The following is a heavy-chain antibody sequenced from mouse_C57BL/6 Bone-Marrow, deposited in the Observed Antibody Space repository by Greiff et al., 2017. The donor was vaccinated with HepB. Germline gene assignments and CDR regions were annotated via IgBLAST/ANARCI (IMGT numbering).Heavy chain of an antibody. Sequence: QVQLQQPGAELVKPGASVKMSCKASGYTFTSYWITWVKQRPGQGLEWIGDIYPGSGSTNYNEKFKSKATMTVYTSSSTAYMQLSSLTSEDSAVYYCARSGGILYYYCSLYYFDYWGQGTTLTVSS. CDR3: ARSGGILYYYCSLYYFDY. J-gene: IGHJ2*01. D-gene: IGHD1-1*01. V-gene: IGHV1-55*01. CDR2: IYPGSGST. CDR1: GYTFTSYW.